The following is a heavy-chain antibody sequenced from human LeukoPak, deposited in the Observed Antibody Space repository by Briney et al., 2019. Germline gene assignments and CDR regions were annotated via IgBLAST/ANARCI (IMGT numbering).Heavy chain of an antibody. V-gene: IGHV3-74*01. D-gene: IGHD5-18*01. CDR2: INTDGTTT. J-gene: IGHJ4*02. CDR1: GFTLSNYW. Sequence: GGSLRLSCAGSGFTLSNYWMHWVRQAPGKGLVWVSRINTDGTTTNYADSVKGRFAISRDNAKNTVYLQMNSLRAEDTAVYYCASGDYGYSPPDYWGQGTLVTVSS. CDR3: ASGDYGYSPPDY.